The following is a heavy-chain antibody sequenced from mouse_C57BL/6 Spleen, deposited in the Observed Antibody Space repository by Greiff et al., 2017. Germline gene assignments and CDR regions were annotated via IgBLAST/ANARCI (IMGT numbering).Heavy chain of an antibody. CDR2: IDPENGDT. CDR3: TGGPLRLRDSMDY. CDR1: GFNIKDDY. Sequence: EVQLQQSGAELVRPGASVKLSCTASGFNIKDDYMHWVKQRPEQGLEWIGWIDPENGDTEYASKFQGKATITAETSSNTAYLQLSSLTSEDTAVYYCTGGPLRLRDSMDYWGQGTSVTVSS. J-gene: IGHJ4*01. V-gene: IGHV14-4*01. D-gene: IGHD3-2*02.